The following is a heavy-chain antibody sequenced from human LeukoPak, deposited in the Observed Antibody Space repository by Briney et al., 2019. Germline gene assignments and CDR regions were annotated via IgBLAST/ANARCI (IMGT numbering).Heavy chain of an antibody. J-gene: IGHJ4*02. CDR2: ISSSGSTI. V-gene: IGHV3-11*01. Sequence: GGSLRLSCAASGFTFSDYYMSWIRQAPGKGQEWVSYISSSGSTIYYADSVKGRFAISRDNAKNSLYLQMNSLRAEDTAVYYCARASERWLQLYGPFDYWGQGTLVTVSS. CDR1: GFTFSDYY. D-gene: IGHD5-24*01. CDR3: ARASERWLQLYGPFDY.